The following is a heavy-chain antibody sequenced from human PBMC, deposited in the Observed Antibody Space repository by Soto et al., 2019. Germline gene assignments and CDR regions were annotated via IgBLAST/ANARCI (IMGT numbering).Heavy chain of an antibody. CDR2: ISGRSDTI. J-gene: IGHJ4*02. V-gene: IGHV3-11*01. CDR1: GFTFRDYY. Sequence: QVELVESGGGLVKPGGSLKLSCVASGFTFRDYYMTWIRQAPGKGLEWVSYISGRSDTIYYADSVRGRFTISRDNSQQSVYLQMESLRAGDTGMYYCATDWGLNWGQGALVTVSS. CDR3: ATDWGLN. D-gene: IGHD3-16*01.